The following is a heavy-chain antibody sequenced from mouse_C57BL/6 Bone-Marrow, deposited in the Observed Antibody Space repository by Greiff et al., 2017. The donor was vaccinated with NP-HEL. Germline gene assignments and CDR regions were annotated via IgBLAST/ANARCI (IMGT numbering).Heavy chain of an antibody. Sequence: EVMLVESGEGLVKPGGSLKLSCAASGFTFSSYAMSWVRQTPEKRLEWVAYISSGGDYIYYADTVKGRFTISRDNARNTLYLQMSSLKSEDTAMYYCTREGTYYSNYGYFDVWGTGTTVTVSS. D-gene: IGHD2-5*01. CDR2: ISSGGDYI. V-gene: IGHV5-9-1*02. J-gene: IGHJ1*03. CDR3: TREGTYYSNYGYFDV. CDR1: GFTFSSYA.